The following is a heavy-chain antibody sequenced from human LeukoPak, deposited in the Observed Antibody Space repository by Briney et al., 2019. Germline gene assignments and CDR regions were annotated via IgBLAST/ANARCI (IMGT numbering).Heavy chain of an antibody. D-gene: IGHD3-22*01. J-gene: IGHJ4*02. CDR2: INSDGSST. V-gene: IGHV3-74*01. CDR1: GFTFSSYW. Sequence: PGGSLRLSCAASGFTFSSYWMHWVRQAPGKGLVWVSRINSDGSSTSYADSVKGRFTISRDNSKNSLYLQMNSLRTEDTALYYCAKDNTAMVNYYDSSGYDYWGQGTLVTVSS. CDR3: AKDNTAMVNYYDSSGYDY.